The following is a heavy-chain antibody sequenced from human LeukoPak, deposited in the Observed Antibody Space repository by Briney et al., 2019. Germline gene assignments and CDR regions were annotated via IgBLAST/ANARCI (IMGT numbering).Heavy chain of an antibody. CDR1: GYTFTSYG. CDR2: ISAYNGNT. J-gene: IGHJ3*02. V-gene: IGHV1-18*01. Sequence: GASVKVSCKASGYTFTSYGISWVRQAPGQGLEWMGWISAYNGNTNYAQKFQGRVTMTRDTSISTAYMELSRLRSDDTAVYYCARQYDYHAFDIWGQGAMVTVSS. CDR3: ARQYDYHAFDI. D-gene: IGHD5-12*01.